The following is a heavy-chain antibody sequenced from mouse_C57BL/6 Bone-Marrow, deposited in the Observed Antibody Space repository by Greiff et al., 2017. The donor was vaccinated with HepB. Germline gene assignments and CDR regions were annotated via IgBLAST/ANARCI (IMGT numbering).Heavy chain of an antibody. CDR2: IRNKVNGYTT. D-gene: IGHD1-1*01. CDR1: GFVFIDYS. J-gene: IGHJ3*01. V-gene: IGHV7-4*01. Sequence: EVQGVESGGGLVQPGSSLRLSCAASGFVFIDYSMSWVRQLPGKAPEWLALIRNKVNGYTTDYSASVKGRFTISRDNSQNILYLQMNTLRAEVSATYYCVKAVSSGSSYTWFAYWGQGTLVTVSA. CDR3: VKAVSSGSSYTWFAY.